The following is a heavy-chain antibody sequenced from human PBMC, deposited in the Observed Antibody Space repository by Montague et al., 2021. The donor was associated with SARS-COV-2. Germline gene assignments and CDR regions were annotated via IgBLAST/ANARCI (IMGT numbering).Heavy chain of an antibody. V-gene: IGHV3-30*04. CDR3: ARDIATLGRWLQVPWALYYYYGMDV. Sequence: SLILSCAASGFTFGSYAMHWVRQAPVKGLEWVAVISYDGSNKYYXDSVKGRFTISRDNSKNTLYLQMNSLRAEDTAVYYCARDIATLGRWLQVPWALYYYYGMDVWGQGTTVTVSS. CDR2: ISYDGSNK. D-gene: IGHD5-24*01. CDR1: GFTFGSYA. J-gene: IGHJ6*02.